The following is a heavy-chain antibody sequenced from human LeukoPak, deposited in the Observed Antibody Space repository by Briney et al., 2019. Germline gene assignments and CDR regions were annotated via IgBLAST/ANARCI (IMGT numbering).Heavy chain of an antibody. CDR2: INSDGSST. D-gene: IGHD3-10*01. CDR1: GFTFSSYW. V-gene: IGHV3-74*01. Sequence: SGGSLRLSCAASGFTFSSYWMHWVRQAPGKGLVWVSRINSDGSSTTYADSVKGRFTISRDNAKNTLYLQMNSLRAEDTAVYYCARVGYDSGSYQTYYYYYYMDVWGKGTTVTVSS. CDR3: ARVGYDSGSYQTYYYYYYMDV. J-gene: IGHJ6*03.